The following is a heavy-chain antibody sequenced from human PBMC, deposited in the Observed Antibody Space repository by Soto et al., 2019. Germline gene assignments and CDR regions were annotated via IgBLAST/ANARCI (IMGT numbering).Heavy chain of an antibody. V-gene: IGHV3-33*01. CDR1: GFTFSSYG. CDR3: ARGDSSGWYSYYYYGMDV. Sequence: GGSLRLSCAASGFTFSSYGMHWVRQAPGKGLEWVAVIWYDGSNKYYADSVKGRFTISRDNSKNTLYLQMNSLRAEDTAVYYCARGDSSGWYSYYYYGMDVWGQGTTVNVSS. CDR2: IWYDGSNK. D-gene: IGHD6-19*01. J-gene: IGHJ6*02.